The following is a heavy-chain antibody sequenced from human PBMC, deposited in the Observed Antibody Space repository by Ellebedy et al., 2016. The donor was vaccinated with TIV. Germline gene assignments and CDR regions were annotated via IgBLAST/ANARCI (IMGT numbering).Heavy chain of an antibody. CDR1: GGTFSSYA. CDR2: IIPIFGTA. V-gene: IGHV1-69*13. Sequence: SVKVSCXASGGTFSSYAISWVRQAPGQGLEWMGGIIPIFGTANYAQKFQGRVTITADESTSTAYMELSSLRSEDTAVYYCASTDSSGYYPNDYWGQGTLVTVSS. J-gene: IGHJ4*02. D-gene: IGHD3-22*01. CDR3: ASTDSSGYYPNDY.